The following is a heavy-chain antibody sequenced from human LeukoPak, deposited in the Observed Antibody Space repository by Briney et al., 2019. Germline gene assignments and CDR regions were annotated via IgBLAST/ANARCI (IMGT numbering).Heavy chain of an antibody. CDR1: GGSISSYY. CDR2: IYYSGST. D-gene: IGHD3-22*01. V-gene: IGHV4-59*01. J-gene: IGHJ5*02. CDR3: ARLAGGVVINWFDR. Sequence: SETLSLTCTVSGGSISSYYWSWIRQPPGKGLEWIGYIYYSGSTNYNPSLKSRVTISVDTSKNQFSLKLSSVTAADTAVYYCARLAGGVVINWFDRWGQGTLVTVSS.